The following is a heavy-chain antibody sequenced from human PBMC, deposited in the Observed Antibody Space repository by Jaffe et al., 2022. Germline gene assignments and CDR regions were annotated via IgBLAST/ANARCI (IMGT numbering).Heavy chain of an antibody. Sequence: QVQLQQWGAGLLKPSETLSLTCAVYGGSFSGYYWSWIRQPPGKGLEWIGEINHSGSTNYNPSLKSRVTISVDTSKNQFSLKLSSVTAADTAVYYCARDESVGLNCGGDCPHFDYWGQGTLVTVSS. CDR1: GGSFSGYY. CDR3: ARDESVGLNCGGDCPHFDY. J-gene: IGHJ4*02. D-gene: IGHD2-21*01. CDR2: INHSGST. V-gene: IGHV4-34*01.